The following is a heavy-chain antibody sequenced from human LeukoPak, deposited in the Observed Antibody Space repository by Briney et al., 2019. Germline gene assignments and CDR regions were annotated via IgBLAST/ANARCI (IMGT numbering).Heavy chain of an antibody. J-gene: IGHJ6*02. CDR2: MNQDGSEK. CDR3: ATYSHWVAGDV. D-gene: IGHD3-16*01. Sequence: GGSLRLSCAASGFTFSESWMSWVRQAPGKGPERVADMNQDGSEKDYVDSVKGRFTITRDNARKSLYLQMSSLRVEDTAVYYCATYSHWVAGDVWGQGTTVTVSS. V-gene: IGHV3-7*01. CDR1: GFTFSESW.